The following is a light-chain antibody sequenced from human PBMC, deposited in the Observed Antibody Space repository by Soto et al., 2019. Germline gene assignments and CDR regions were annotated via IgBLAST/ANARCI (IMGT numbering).Light chain of an antibody. CDR2: AVS. CDR1: QSIGTN. CDR3: QQTYSAPPL. Sequence: DIQMTQSPSSPSAPVGYRVTITCRASQSIGTNLNWYQQRPGKAPKLLIYAVSSLQSGVSSRFSGSGSGTDFTLSINSLQREDFATYYCQQTYSAPPLFGQGTRLEI. V-gene: IGKV1-39*01. J-gene: IGKJ5*01.